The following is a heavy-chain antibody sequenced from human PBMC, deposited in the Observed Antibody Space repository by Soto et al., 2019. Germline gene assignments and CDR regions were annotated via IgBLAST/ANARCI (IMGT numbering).Heavy chain of an antibody. V-gene: IGHV1-3*05. J-gene: IGHJ4*02. CDR2: INAGNGNT. CDR3: ARDILFDY. Sequence: QVQLVQSGAEEKKPGASVKVSCEASEYTCTNYALYRVRQAPGQRLEWMGWINAGNGNTKYSQKFQGRVTITRDTSASTAYMELSSLRSEDTAVYYCARDILFDYWGQGTLVTVSS. D-gene: IGHD2-15*01. CDR1: EYTCTNYA.